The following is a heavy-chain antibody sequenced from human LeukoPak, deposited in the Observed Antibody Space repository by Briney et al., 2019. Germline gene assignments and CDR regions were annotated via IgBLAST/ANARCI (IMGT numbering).Heavy chain of an antibody. CDR3: AREGIPYYYGSGSSLPYAFDI. D-gene: IGHD3-10*01. CDR1: GFTFSSYG. J-gene: IGHJ3*02. V-gene: IGHV3-7*01. CDR2: IKQDGSEK. Sequence: HPGGSLRLSCAASGFTFSSYGMHWVRQAPGKGLERVANIKQDGSEKYYVDSVKGRFTISRDNAKNSLYLQMNSLRAEDTAVYYCAREGIPYYYGSGSSLPYAFDIWGQGTMVTVSS.